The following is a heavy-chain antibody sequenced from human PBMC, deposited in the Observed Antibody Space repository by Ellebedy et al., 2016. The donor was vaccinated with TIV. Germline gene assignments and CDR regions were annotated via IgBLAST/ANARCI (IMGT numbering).Heavy chain of an antibody. Sequence: SVKVSXXASGFTFTSSAVQWVRQARGQRLEWIEWIVVGDGNTKYAQKFQERVTITRDMSTSTAYMELSSLRSEDTAVYYCAAGIRTCGNDCYRPNWFDPWGQGTLVTVSS. CDR2: IVVGDGNT. CDR1: GFTFTSSA. J-gene: IGHJ5*02. D-gene: IGHD2-21*02. V-gene: IGHV1-58*01. CDR3: AAGIRTCGNDCYRPNWFDP.